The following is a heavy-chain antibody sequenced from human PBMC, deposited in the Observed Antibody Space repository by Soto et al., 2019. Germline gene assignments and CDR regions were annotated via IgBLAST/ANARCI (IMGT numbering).Heavy chain of an antibody. Sequence: QVQLQESGPGLVKPSQTLSLTCTVSGGSISSAAYYWSWIRQHPGKGLEWIGYISHHGSTYYTPSLKSRVILSADTSKNQFSLNLTSVPAADTAVYYCAREYTYGSNFFDCWGQGALVTVSS. CDR3: AREYTYGSNFFDC. J-gene: IGHJ4*02. V-gene: IGHV4-31*03. CDR1: GGSISSAAYY. D-gene: IGHD5-18*01. CDR2: ISHHGST.